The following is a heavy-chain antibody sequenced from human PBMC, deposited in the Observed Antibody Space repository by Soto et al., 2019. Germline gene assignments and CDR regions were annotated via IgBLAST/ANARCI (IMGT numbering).Heavy chain of an antibody. Sequence: SVKVSCKTSGGTFSSYAMNWWRQYPGQGLEWMGGIIPILGTPNNAQKFQGRVTITADESTSTAYMELSRLRSEDTPVYYCASIPTGVNAFHSWGQGTMLSVSS. CDR2: IIPILGTP. CDR3: ASIPTGVNAFHS. CDR1: GGTFSSYA. V-gene: IGHV1-69*13. D-gene: IGHD7-27*01. J-gene: IGHJ3*02.